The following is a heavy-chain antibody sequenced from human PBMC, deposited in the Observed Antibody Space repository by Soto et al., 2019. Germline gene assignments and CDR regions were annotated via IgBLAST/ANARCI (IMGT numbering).Heavy chain of an antibody. V-gene: IGHV1-8*01. Sequence: ASVKVSCKASGYTFTSYDINWVRQAPGQGLEWMGWMSPNTGKTVYAQKFQGRISLTRDTSINTAYMELSSLRSEDSALYYCAKHNTSVFGMDAWGQGTTVTVSS. J-gene: IGHJ6*02. CDR1: GYTFTSYD. CDR2: MSPNTGKT. D-gene: IGHD1-20*01. CDR3: AKHNTSVFGMDA.